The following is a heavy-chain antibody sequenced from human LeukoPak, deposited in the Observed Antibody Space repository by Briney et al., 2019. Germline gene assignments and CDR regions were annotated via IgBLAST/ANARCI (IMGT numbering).Heavy chain of an antibody. D-gene: IGHD6-19*01. V-gene: IGHV4-34*01. CDR2: INHSGST. J-gene: IGHJ6*03. CDR1: GGSISGYF. Sequence: SETLSLTCAVYGGSISGYFWGWIRQPPGKGLEWIGEINHSGSTNYNPSLRSRVTISLDTSKNQFSLKLSSVTAADTAVYYCAREAGTDYYHMDVWGKGTTVTVSS. CDR3: AREAGTDYYHMDV.